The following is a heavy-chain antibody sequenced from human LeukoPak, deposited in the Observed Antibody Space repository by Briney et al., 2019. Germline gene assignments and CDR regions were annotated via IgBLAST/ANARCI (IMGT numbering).Heavy chain of an antibody. CDR1: GGSISSYY. Sequence: SETLSLTCTVSGGSISSYYWSWIRQPPGKGLEWIGYIYYSGSTNYNPSLKSRVTISVDTSKNQFSLKLSSVTAADTAVYYCARDAGTTVTSWFDPRGQGTLVTVSS. CDR3: ARDAGTTVTSWFDP. D-gene: IGHD4-17*01. J-gene: IGHJ5*02. CDR2: IYYSGST. V-gene: IGHV4-59*01.